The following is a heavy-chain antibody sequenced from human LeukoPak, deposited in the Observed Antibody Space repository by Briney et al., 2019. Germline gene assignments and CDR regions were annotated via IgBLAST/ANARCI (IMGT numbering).Heavy chain of an antibody. J-gene: IGHJ4*02. D-gene: IGHD4-23*01. CDR1: GFTFSSYS. CDR3: ARGSGGNSDY. Sequence: GGSLRLSCAASGFTFSSYSMNWVRQAPGKGLEWVSFISTTSSAIYYADSVKGRFTISRDNAKNSLYLQMNSLRDEDTAVHYCARGSGGNSDYWGQGTLVTVSS. V-gene: IGHV3-48*02. CDR2: ISTTSSAI.